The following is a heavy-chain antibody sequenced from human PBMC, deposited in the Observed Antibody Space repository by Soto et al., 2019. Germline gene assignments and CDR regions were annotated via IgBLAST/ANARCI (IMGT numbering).Heavy chain of an antibody. J-gene: IGHJ4*02. Sequence: GASVKVSCKASGYSFTSYYMHWVRQAPGQGLGWMGIINPSGGSTSYAQKFQGRVTMTRDTSTSTVYMELSSLRSEYTAVYYCARWVYHWHYVDYWGQGTLVTVSS. CDR1: GYSFTSYY. V-gene: IGHV1-46*03. CDR3: ARWVYHWHYVDY. CDR2: INPSGGST. D-gene: IGHD6-19*01.